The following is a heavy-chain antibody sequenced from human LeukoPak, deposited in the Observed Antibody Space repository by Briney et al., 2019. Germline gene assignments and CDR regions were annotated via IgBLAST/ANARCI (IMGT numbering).Heavy chain of an antibody. V-gene: IGHV1-18*04. CDR1: GYTFTGYY. CDR2: ISAYNGNT. J-gene: IGHJ4*02. D-gene: IGHD6-19*01. Sequence: ASVKVSCKASGYTFTGYYMHWVRQAPGQGLEWMGWISAYNGNTNYAQKLQGRVTMTTDTSTSTAYMELRSLRSDDTAVYYCARDQFRQQWLVGFGYWGQGTLVTVSS. CDR3: ARDQFRQQWLVGFGY.